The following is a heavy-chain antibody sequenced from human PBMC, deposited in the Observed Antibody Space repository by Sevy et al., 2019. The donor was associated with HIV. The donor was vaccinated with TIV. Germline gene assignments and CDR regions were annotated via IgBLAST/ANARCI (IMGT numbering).Heavy chain of an antibody. CDR1: GFTFSGSA. CDR2: IRSKANSYAT. CDR3: TIFTFGGVIVHNWFDP. D-gene: IGHD3-16*02. V-gene: IGHV3-73*01. J-gene: IGHJ5*02. Sequence: GGSLRLSCAASGFTFSGSAMHWVRQASGKGLEWVGRIRSKANSYATAYAASVKGRFTISRDDSKNTAYLQMNSLKTEDTAVYCCTIFTFGGVIVHNWFDPWGQGTLVTVSS.